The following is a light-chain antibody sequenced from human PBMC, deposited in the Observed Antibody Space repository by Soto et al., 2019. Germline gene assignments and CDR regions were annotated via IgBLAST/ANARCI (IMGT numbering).Light chain of an antibody. CDR3: QKYNRAPPT. J-gene: IGKJ4*01. V-gene: IGKV1-27*01. Sequence: DIQMTQSPSSLSASVGDKVTITCRASQAISNYLAWYQQKPGRIPKLLIYGASTLQSGVPSRFSGSGSGTDFTLSIRSLQPEDVATYYCQKYNRAPPTFGGGTRVELK. CDR2: GAS. CDR1: QAISNY.